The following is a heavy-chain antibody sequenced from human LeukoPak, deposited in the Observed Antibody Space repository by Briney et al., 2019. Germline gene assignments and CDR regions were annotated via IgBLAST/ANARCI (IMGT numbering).Heavy chain of an antibody. D-gene: IGHD1-26*01. J-gene: IGHJ5*02. CDR3: ARDLMGATAWFDP. CDR2: IYYSGRT. Sequence: SETLTLTCTVSNGSMRSYYWNWIRQSPGKGLEWIGYIYYSGRTNYNSSLKSRVTILIDTSKNQFSLKLSSVTAADTAIYYCARDLMGATAWFDPWGQGALVTVSS. CDR1: NGSMRSYY. V-gene: IGHV4-59*12.